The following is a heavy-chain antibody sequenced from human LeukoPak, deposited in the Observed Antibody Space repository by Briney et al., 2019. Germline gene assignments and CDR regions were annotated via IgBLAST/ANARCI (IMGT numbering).Heavy chain of an antibody. V-gene: IGHV3-30*18. CDR3: AKDSRAVAGYFGY. CDR2: ISYDGSNK. CDR1: GFTFSSYG. Sequence: GGSLRLSCAASGFTFSSYGMHWVRQAPGKGLEWVAVISYDGSNKYYADSVKGRFTISRDNSKNTLYLQMNSLRAEDTAVYYCAKDSRAVAGYFGYWGQGTLVTVSS. J-gene: IGHJ4*02. D-gene: IGHD6-19*01.